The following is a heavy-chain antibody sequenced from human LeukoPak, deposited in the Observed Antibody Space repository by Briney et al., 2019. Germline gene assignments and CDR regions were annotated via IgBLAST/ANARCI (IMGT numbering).Heavy chain of an antibody. CDR3: ARGYNWNYQNAFDI. V-gene: IGHV3-20*04. J-gene: IGHJ3*02. Sequence: GGSLRLSCAASGFTFDDYGMSWVRQAPAKGLEWVSGINWNGGSTGYADSVKGRFTISRDNAKNSLYLQMNSLRAEDTALYYCARGYNWNYQNAFDIWGQGTMVTVSS. CDR2: INWNGGST. D-gene: IGHD1-7*01. CDR1: GFTFDDYG.